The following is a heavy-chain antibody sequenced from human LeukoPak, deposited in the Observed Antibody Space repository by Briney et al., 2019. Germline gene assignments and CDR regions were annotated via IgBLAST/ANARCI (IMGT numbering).Heavy chain of an antibody. J-gene: IGHJ6*03. D-gene: IGHD2-2*02. CDR3: ARGPIPGLAYYYYMDV. CDR1: GGTFSSYA. V-gene: IGHV1-69*01. CDR2: IIPIFGTA. Sequence: SVKVSCKASGGTFSSYAISWVRQAPGQGLEWMGGIIPIFGTANYAQKFQGRVTITADESTSTAYMEPSSLRSEDTAVYYCARGPIPGLAYYYYMDVWGKGTTVTVSS.